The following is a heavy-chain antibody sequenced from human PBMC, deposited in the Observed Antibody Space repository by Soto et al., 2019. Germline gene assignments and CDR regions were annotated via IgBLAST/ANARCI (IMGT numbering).Heavy chain of an antibody. CDR3: TRYYYESSGYYVY. Sequence: SCKASGYTFTGYYMHWVRQAPGKGLEWVGFIRGETNGGTADYAASLKGRITISRDDSKSIAYLEINSLQTEDTAVYYCTRYYYESSGYYVYWGQGTLVTVSS. D-gene: IGHD3-22*01. CDR1: GYTFTGYY. CDR2: IRGETNGGTA. V-gene: IGHV3-49*04. J-gene: IGHJ4*02.